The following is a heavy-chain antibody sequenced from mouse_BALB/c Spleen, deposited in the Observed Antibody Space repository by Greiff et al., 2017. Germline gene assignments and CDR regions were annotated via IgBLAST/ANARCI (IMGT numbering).Heavy chain of an antibody. Sequence: EVHLVESGGGLVQPGGSLKLSCAASGFTFSSYAMSWVRQTPEKRLEWVASISSGGSTYYPDSVKGRFTISRDNARNILYLQMSSLRSEDTAMYYCAKIYYYGSSDYAMDYWGQGTSVTVSS. J-gene: IGHJ4*01. CDR1: GFTFSSYA. CDR3: AKIYYYGSSDYAMDY. CDR2: ISSGGST. V-gene: IGHV5-6-5*01. D-gene: IGHD1-1*01.